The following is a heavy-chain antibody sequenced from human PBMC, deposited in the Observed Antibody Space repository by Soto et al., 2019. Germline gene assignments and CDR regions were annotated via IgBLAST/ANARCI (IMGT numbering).Heavy chain of an antibody. CDR1: GFTFSTYS. V-gene: IGHV3-48*01. Sequence: EVQLVESGGDLVQPGGSLRLSCAASGFTFSTYSMNWVRQAPGKGLEWVAYVSRGSPTMHYADSVKGRFTISRDNAKNSLYLQMNSPKADDTAVYYCTRDPEALDYWGQGTLVTVSS. CDR3: TRDPEALDY. J-gene: IGHJ4*02. CDR2: VSRGSPTM.